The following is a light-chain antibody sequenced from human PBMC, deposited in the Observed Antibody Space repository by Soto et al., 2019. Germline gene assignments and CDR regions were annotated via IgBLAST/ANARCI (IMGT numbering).Light chain of an antibody. J-gene: IGKJ4*01. Sequence: DIQMTQSPSTLSASVGDRVTITCRASQSISSWLAWYHQKPGKAPTLLIYDACSLESGVPARFSGSGYGTEFNINISSLQSEDLALYYCQKYNNWPLTVGGGTKG. CDR2: DAC. CDR3: QKYNNWPLT. V-gene: IGKV1-5*01. CDR1: QSISSW.